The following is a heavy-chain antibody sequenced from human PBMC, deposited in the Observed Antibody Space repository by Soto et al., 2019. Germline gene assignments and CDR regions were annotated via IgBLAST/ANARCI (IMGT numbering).Heavy chain of an antibody. J-gene: IGHJ6*02. V-gene: IGHV3-21*01. D-gene: IGHD6-13*01. CDR3: ARDGPYSSSPGRYYYGMDV. CDR1: GFTFSSYS. Sequence: EVQLVESGGGLVKPGGSLRLSCAASGFTFSSYSMNWVRQAPGKGLEWVSSISSSSSYIYYADSVKGRFTISRDNAKNXLXXQMNSLRAEDTAVYYCARDGPYSSSPGRYYYGMDVWGQGTTVTVSS. CDR2: ISSSSSYI.